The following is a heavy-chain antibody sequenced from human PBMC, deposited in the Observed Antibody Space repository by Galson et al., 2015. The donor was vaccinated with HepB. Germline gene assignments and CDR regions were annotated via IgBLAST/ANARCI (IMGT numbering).Heavy chain of an antibody. CDR2: INAGTGDT. D-gene: IGHD6-6*01. V-gene: IGHV1-3*01. J-gene: IGHJ4*02. CDR1: GYIFNRYA. Sequence: SVKVSCKASGYIFNRYAMQWVRQAPGQRLEWMGWINAGTGDTRYSQKFQGRVAITRDTSASTAYMELSSLRSEDTAVYYCARIRPSYSSSSGVGSDYWDQGTLVTVSS. CDR3: ARIRPSYSSSSGVGSDY.